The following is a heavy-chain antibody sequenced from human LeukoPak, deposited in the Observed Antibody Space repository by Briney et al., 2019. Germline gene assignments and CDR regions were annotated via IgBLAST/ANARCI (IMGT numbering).Heavy chain of an antibody. Sequence: SETLSLTCTVSGGSISSSSYYWGWVRQPPGKGLEWIGSIYYSGSTYYNPSLKSRVTISVDTSKNQFPLKLSSVTAADTAVYYCARPGGYYYGSGSYSWFDPWGQGTLVTVSS. V-gene: IGHV4-39*01. CDR1: GGSISSSSYY. CDR2: IYYSGST. J-gene: IGHJ5*02. D-gene: IGHD3-10*01. CDR3: ARPGGYYYGSGSYSWFDP.